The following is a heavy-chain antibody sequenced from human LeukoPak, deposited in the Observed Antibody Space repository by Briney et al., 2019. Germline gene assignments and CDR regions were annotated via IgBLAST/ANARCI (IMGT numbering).Heavy chain of an antibody. D-gene: IGHD1-26*01. J-gene: IGHJ5*02. CDR3: VRARDTTSGSNWFDP. Sequence: SQTLSLTCTVSGGSIYGGGYYWSWIRQPPGKGLEWIGYIYHSGTTYYNPSLKSRVTISIDRSKNQFSLKLSSVTAADTAVYYCVRARDTTSGSNWFDPWGQGTLVTVSS. CDR2: IYHSGTT. V-gene: IGHV4-30-2*01. CDR1: GGSIYGGGYY.